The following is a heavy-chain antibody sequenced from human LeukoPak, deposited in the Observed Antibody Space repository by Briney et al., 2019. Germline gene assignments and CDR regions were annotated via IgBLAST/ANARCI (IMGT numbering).Heavy chain of an antibody. CDR2: ISYDGRNK. CDR1: GFTFSSYE. J-gene: IGHJ4*02. Sequence: GGSLRLSCAASGFTFSSYEMNWVRQAPGKGLEWVAAISYDGRNKHYADPVKGRFTISRDNSENTVYLQITTLRGEDAAVYYCAKPYPTVTTVGVLDNWGQGTLVTVSS. V-gene: IGHV3-30*18. D-gene: IGHD4-17*01. CDR3: AKPYPTVTTVGVLDN.